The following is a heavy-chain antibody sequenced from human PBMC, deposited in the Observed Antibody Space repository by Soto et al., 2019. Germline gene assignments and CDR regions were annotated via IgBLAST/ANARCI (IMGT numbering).Heavy chain of an antibody. D-gene: IGHD2-2*01. V-gene: IGHV1-18*04. J-gene: IGHJ4*02. CDR1: GYTFNNSG. CDR3: ARDLGDIVVVSAATEFDH. Sequence: QVQLVQSGAEVKKPGASVKVSCKASGYTFNNSGISWVRQAPGRGLEWMGWISAKNGNTNYAQKFQGSVTMTTDTATRTAYMDLRSLRSDDTAVYFCARDLGDIVVVSAATEFDHWGQGTLVTVSS. CDR2: ISAKNGNT.